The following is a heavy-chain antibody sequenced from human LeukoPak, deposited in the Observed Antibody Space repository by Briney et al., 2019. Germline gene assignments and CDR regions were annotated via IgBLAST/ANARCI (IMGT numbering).Heavy chain of an antibody. D-gene: IGHD6-13*01. CDR3: ARDNTGGIAFDI. J-gene: IGHJ3*02. Sequence: SETLSLTCTVSGGAITSGGYSWNWIRQPPGKGLEWIGSIYHSGSTYYNPSLKSRVTISVDTSKNQFSLKLSSVTAADTAVYYCARDNTGGIAFDIWGQGTMVTVSS. V-gene: IGHV4-39*07. CDR1: GGAITSGGYS. CDR2: IYHSGST.